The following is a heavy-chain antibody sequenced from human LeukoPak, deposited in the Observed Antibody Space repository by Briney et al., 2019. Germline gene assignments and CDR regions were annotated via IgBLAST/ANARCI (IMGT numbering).Heavy chain of an antibody. J-gene: IGHJ6*03. CDR1: GYTFTGYY. CDR2: INPNSGGT. Sequence: GASVKVSCKASGYTFTGYYMHWVRQAPGQGLEWMGWINPNSGGTNYAQKFQGRVTMTRDTSISTAYMELSRLRSDDTAVYYWARVLVPAGALWYYYYYMDVWGKGTTVTISS. CDR3: ARVLVPAGALWYYYYYMDV. V-gene: IGHV1-2*02. D-gene: IGHD2-2*01.